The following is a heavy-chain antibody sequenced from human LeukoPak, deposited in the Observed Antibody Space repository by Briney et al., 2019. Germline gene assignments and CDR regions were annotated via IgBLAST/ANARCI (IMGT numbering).Heavy chain of an antibody. CDR3: AVYVTTVTSNWFDP. V-gene: IGHV5-51*01. CDR1: GYSFTTYW. D-gene: IGHD4-17*01. Sequence: GESLKISCKVSGYSFTTYWIGWVRQMRVKGLEWMGIIYPGNSDTRYSPSFQGQVTISADKSISTAYLQWRSLKASDTAMYFYAVYVTTVTSNWFDPWGQGTLVIVSS. J-gene: IGHJ5*02. CDR2: IYPGNSDT.